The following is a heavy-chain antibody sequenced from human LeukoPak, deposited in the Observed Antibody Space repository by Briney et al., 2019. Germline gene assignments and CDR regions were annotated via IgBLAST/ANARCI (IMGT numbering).Heavy chain of an antibody. CDR2: MNPNSGNT. J-gene: IGHJ6*03. Sequence: ASVKVSCKASGYTFTSYDINWVRQATGQGLEWMGWMNPNSGNTGYAQKFQGRVTMTRNTSISTAYMELSSLRSEDTAVYYCTYYDFWSGHHDYYYYYMDVWGKGTTVTVSS. V-gene: IGHV1-8*01. CDR1: GYTFTSYD. CDR3: TYYDFWSGHHDYYYYYMDV. D-gene: IGHD3-3*01.